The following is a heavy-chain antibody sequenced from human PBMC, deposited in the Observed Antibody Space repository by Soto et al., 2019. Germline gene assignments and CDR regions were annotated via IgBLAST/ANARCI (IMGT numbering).Heavy chain of an antibody. Sequence: RSLTCSVSGDSVSNKPYYWSWIRQPPGKRLEWIGYVYYSGTTNYNPSLKSRVTISVDLSKNQFSLRLSSVTTADTALYYCARTTAVPNTLRSRYFFDYWGQGPLGTVS. D-gene: IGHD4-17*01. CDR1: GDSVSNKPYY. CDR2: VYYSGTT. V-gene: IGHV4-61*01. CDR3: ARTTAVPNTLRSRYFFDY. J-gene: IGHJ4*02.